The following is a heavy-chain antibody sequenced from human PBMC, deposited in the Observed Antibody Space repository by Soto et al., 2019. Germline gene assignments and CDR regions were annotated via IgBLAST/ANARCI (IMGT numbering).Heavy chain of an antibody. CDR3: ARHSFYSTPRGSAP. CDR1: GGSITGYY. V-gene: IGHV4-59*08. D-gene: IGHD4-4*01. Sequence: PSETLSLTCTVSGGSITGYYWSWIRQPPGKGPEWIGNIHYSGSTNYNPSLKSRVTISVDTSKNQFSLRLSSVTAAETAVYYCARHSFYSTPRGSAPGGKGTLVPVSS. CDR2: IHYSGST. J-gene: IGHJ5*02.